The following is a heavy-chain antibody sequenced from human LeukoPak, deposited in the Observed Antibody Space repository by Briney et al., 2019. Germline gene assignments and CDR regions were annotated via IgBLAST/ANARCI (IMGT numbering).Heavy chain of an antibody. V-gene: IGHV3-23*01. CDR3: AKGVEDYYDSSGYYPSDL. CDR2: ISGSGGTT. D-gene: IGHD3-22*01. Sequence: GGSLRLSCAGFGFTFNSYAMTWVRQAPGKGLKWVSGISGSGGTTYYADSVKGRFTISRDNFNNTLYLQMNSMRVEDTALYFCAKGVEDYYDSSGYYPSDLWGQGTLVTVSS. CDR1: GFTFNSYA. J-gene: IGHJ5*02.